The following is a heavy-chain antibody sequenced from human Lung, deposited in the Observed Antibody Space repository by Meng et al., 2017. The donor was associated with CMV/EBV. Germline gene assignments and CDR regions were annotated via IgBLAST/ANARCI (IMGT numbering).Heavy chain of an antibody. Sequence: GGSLRLXCAASGFTFSSYGMHWVRQAPGKGLEWVAFIRYDGSNKYYADSVKGRFTISRDNSKNTLYLQMNSLRAEDTAVYYCAKGDLGSSPYYYYYGMDVWGQGTXVTVSS. D-gene: IGHD6-6*01. CDR1: GFTFSSYG. V-gene: IGHV3-30*02. J-gene: IGHJ6*02. CDR2: IRYDGSNK. CDR3: AKGDLGSSPYYYYYGMDV.